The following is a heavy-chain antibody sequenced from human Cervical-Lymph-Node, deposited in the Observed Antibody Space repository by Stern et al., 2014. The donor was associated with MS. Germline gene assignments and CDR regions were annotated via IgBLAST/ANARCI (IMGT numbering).Heavy chain of an antibody. CDR2: INTGNGNR. CDR3: ARTGTVVTSGYYYGMDV. CDR1: GYTFTDYG. D-gene: IGHD4-23*01. J-gene: IGHJ6*02. Sequence: QMQLVQSGAEVKKPGASVKVSCKTAGYTFTDYGIIWVRQAPGQRLEWMGWINTGNGNRRYSQKIQGRVTITRDTSASTAYMELSSLRSEDTAVYYCARTGTVVTSGYYYGMDVWGQGTTVTVSS. V-gene: IGHV1-3*04.